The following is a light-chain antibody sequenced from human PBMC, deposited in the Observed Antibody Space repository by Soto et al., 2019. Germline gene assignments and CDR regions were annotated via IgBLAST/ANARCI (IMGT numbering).Light chain of an antibody. Sequence: QSVLTQPPSVSGAPGQWVTISCTGTSYDIGGDYHVAWYQQHPGTAPKFMIYDDSKRASGVPDRFSGSKSGTSASLAISGLQAEDEADYYCRSYGRGSSSVVFGGGTKLTVL. CDR3: RSYGRGSSSVV. CDR1: SYDIGGDYH. V-gene: IGLV1-40*01. J-gene: IGLJ3*02. CDR2: DDS.